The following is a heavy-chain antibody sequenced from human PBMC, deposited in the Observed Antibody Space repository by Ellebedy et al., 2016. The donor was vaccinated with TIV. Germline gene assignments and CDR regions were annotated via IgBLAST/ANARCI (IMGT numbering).Heavy chain of an antibody. D-gene: IGHD3-10*01. V-gene: IGHV4-59*08. CDR1: GGSIRTYY. CDR3: ARQMFYYGSGSYKPSYWYFDL. CDR2: MYHSGST. J-gene: IGHJ2*01. Sequence: MPSETLSLTCNVSGGSIRTYYWSRIRQSPGKGLEWIGYMYHSGSTNYNPSLKSRVTMSIDTSKNQFSLKLTSVTAADTAVYYCARQMFYYGSGSYKPSYWYFDLWGRGTLVTVSS.